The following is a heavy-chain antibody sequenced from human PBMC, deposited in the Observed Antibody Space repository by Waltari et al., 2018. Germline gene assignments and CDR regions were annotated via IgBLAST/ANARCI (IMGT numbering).Heavy chain of an antibody. D-gene: IGHD3-22*01. CDR1: GGTFSSYA. V-gene: IGHV1-69*11. J-gene: IGHJ5*02. CDR2: ILPILGKA. CDR3: ARVGQYYDSSGYNWFDP. Sequence: QVQLVQSGAEVKKPGSSVKVSCKASGGTFSSYAISWVRQAPGQGLEWMGGILPILGKANYARKFQGRVTITAEESTSTAYMELSSLRSEDTAVYYCARVGQYYDSSGYNWFDPWGQGTLVTVSS.